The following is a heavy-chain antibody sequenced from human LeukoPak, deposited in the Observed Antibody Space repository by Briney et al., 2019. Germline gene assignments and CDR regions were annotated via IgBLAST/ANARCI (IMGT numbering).Heavy chain of an antibody. J-gene: IGHJ6*02. CDR2: IYIDWIT. V-gene: IGHV4-39*01. CDR3: ARLFTRAWEYRYGMDV. CDR1: GGSIRTDGSY. D-gene: IGHD1-26*01. Sequence: SETLSLTCTVSGGSIRTDGSYWAWIRQPPGKGLEWIGSIYIDWITHYNSSLQSRVTLSIDTSKNQFSLKLTSVTAADTAVFYCARLFTRAWEYRYGMDVWGQGTAVTVSS.